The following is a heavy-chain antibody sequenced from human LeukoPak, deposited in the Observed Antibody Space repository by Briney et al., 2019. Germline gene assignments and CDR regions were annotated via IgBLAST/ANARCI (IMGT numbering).Heavy chain of an antibody. CDR1: GYTLTELS. Sequence: ASVKVSCKVSGYTLTELSMHWVRQAPGKGLEWMGGFDPEDGETIYAQKFQGRVTMTEDTSTDTAHMELSSLRSEDTAVYYCATAGGSSSWYGWFDPWGQGTLVTVSS. J-gene: IGHJ5*02. V-gene: IGHV1-24*01. D-gene: IGHD6-13*01. CDR2: FDPEDGET. CDR3: ATAGGSSSWYGWFDP.